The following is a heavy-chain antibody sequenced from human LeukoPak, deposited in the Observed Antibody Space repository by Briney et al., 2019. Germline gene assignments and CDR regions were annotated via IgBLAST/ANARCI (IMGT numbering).Heavy chain of an antibody. CDR2: SIPIFGIA. V-gene: IGHV1-69*04. D-gene: IGHD5-18*01. J-gene: IGHJ4*02. CDR1: GGTFSSYA. Sequence: ASVKVSCKGSGGTFSSYAISWVRQPPGQGLEWVGRSIPIFGIANYAQNFQGRVTITADKSTSTAYMELSSLSSADTAVYYCARAQDSYGYDPDYWGQGTLVTVSS. CDR3: ARAQDSYGYDPDY.